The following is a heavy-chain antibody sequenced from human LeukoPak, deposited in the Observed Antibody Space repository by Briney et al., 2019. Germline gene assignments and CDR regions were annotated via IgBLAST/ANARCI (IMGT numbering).Heavy chain of an antibody. Sequence: GASVKVSCKVSAYTLTELSMHWVRQSPGKGLEWMGGFDPEDGETIYAQKFQGRVTMTEDTSTDTAYMELSSLRSEDTAVYYCATAKYDFWSGYSVNWGQGTLVTVSS. CDR1: AYTLTELS. CDR2: FDPEDGET. D-gene: IGHD3-3*01. CDR3: ATAKYDFWSGYSVN. V-gene: IGHV1-24*01. J-gene: IGHJ4*02.